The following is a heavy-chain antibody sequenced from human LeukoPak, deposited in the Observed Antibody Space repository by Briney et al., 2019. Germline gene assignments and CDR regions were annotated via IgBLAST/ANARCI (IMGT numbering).Heavy chain of an antibody. J-gene: IGHJ4*02. CDR1: GFTFRTYA. V-gene: IGHV3-23*01. CDR2: ISVSGAYK. D-gene: IGHD2-8*01. CDR3: SKGYCTYSNWPTRLGLDC. Sequence: PGGSLRLSCAASGFTFRTYAMTWVRQAPGKGLEWVSSISVSGAYKYYADSVKGRFTISRDDSKNTLSLQMNSLRAEDTAVYYCSKGYCTYSNWPTRLGLDCWGQGTLVTVSS.